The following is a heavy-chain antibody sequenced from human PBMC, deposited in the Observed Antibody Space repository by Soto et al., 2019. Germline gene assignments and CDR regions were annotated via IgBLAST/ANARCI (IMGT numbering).Heavy chain of an antibody. J-gene: IGHJ5*02. D-gene: IGHD2-15*01. CDR3: ARLQSGYCSGGTCYWALRFDP. CDR1: GYSFTNYW. Sequence: GESLKISCKGSGYSFTNYWISWVRQMPGKGLEWMGRIDPSDSYTNYSPSFQGHVTISADKSISTAYLQWSSLKASDTAIYYCARLQSGYCSGGTCYWALRFDPWGQGTLVTVSS. CDR2: IDPSDSYT. V-gene: IGHV5-10-1*01.